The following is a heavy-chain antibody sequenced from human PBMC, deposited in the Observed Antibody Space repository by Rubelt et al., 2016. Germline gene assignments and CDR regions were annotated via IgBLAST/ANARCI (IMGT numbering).Heavy chain of an antibody. V-gene: IGHV4-39*07. CDR2: IYYSGST. D-gene: IGHD6-13*01. CDR3: ARVGQQLAVDY. CDR1: GGSISSSSYY. Sequence: QLQLQESGPGLVKPSETLSLTCTVSGGSISSSSYYWGWIRQPPGKGLEWIGSIYYSGSTYYNPSLKSRVTISVDTSKNQFSLKLSSVTAADTAVYYCARVGQQLAVDYWGQGTLVTVSS. J-gene: IGHJ4*02.